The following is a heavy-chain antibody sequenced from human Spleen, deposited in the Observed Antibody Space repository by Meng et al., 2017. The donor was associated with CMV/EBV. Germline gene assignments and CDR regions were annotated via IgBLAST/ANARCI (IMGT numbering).Heavy chain of an antibody. Sequence: VSCKASGYSFTNYDVSWVRQATGQGLEWMGGIIPIFGTANYAQKFQGRVTITTDESTSTAYMELSSLRSEDTAVYYCARGPYCSSTSCYFRGSGFDPWGQGTLVTVSS. D-gene: IGHD2-2*01. J-gene: IGHJ5*02. CDR2: IIPIFGTA. CDR3: ARGPYCSSTSCYFRGSGFDP. CDR1: GYSFTNYD. V-gene: IGHV1-69*05.